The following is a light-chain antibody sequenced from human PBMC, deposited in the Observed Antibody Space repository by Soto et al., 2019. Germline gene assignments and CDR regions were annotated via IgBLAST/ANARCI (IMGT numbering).Light chain of an antibody. J-gene: IGLJ3*02. CDR1: TSNIGAGYD. CDR2: GNN. V-gene: IGLV1-40*01. Sequence: QSVLTQPPSVSGAPGQRVTISCTGTTSNIGAGYDVHWYQHLPGTAPKLLIFGNNNRPSGVPDRFSGSKSGTSGSLAITGLRAEDEADYYCQSYDTSLSAWVFGGGTQLTVL. CDR3: QSYDTSLSAWV.